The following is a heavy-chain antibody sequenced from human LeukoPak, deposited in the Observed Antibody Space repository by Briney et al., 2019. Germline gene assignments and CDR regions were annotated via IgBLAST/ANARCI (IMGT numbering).Heavy chain of an antibody. D-gene: IGHD2-2*01. Sequence: PGGSLRLSCAISGFTFRRYAMYWVRQAPGKGLEFVSAVSGDGDSTYYADSVKGRFTISRDNSKNTLFLQMGSLRPEDMAVYFCTRNCYDNMGPFAAFDIWGPWTKVTVAS. J-gene: IGHJ3*02. CDR2: VSGDGDST. CDR1: GFTFRRYA. V-gene: IGHV3-64*02. CDR3: TRNCYDNMGPFAAFDI.